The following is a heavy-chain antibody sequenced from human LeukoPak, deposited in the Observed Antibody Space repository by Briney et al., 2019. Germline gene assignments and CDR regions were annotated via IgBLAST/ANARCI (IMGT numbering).Heavy chain of an antibody. CDR3: ARGPNSNWSELDF. V-gene: IGHV3-74*01. CDR2: ISPTGSTT. D-gene: IGHD6-6*01. Sequence: GGSLRLSCTASGFSFSGHWMHWARQLPGKGLVWVSRISPTGSTTSYADSVKGRFTVSRDNAKNTLYLQVNNLRAEDTAVYYCARGPNSNWSELDFWGQGTLLTVSS. CDR1: GFSFSGHW. J-gene: IGHJ4*02.